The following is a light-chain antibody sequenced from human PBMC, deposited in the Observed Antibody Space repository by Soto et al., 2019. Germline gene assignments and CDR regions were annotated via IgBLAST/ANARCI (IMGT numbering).Light chain of an antibody. CDR1: QSVSSNY. J-gene: IGKJ1*01. CDR2: DIS. V-gene: IGKV3-20*01. Sequence: EIVLTQSPGTLSLSPGEGATLSCRASQSVSSNYFAWYQQKPGQSPRLLIYDISTRATGIPDRFSGSGSGTHFTLTISRLEPEDFAVYYCQQYGNSPWTFGQGTKVEIK. CDR3: QQYGNSPWT.